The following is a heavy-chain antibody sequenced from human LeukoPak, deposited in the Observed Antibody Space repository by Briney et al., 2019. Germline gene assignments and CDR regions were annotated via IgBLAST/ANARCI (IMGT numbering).Heavy chain of an antibody. CDR3: AKSSGTDYYGSGSYPDC. CDR1: GFTFSSYG. J-gene: IGHJ4*02. Sequence: GGSPRLSCAASGFTFSSYGMHWVRQAPGKGLEWVAFIRYDGSNKYYADSVKGRFTISRDNSKNTLYLQMNSLRAEDTAVYYCAKSSGTDYYGSGSYPDCWGQGTLVTVSS. CDR2: IRYDGSNK. V-gene: IGHV3-30*02. D-gene: IGHD3-10*01.